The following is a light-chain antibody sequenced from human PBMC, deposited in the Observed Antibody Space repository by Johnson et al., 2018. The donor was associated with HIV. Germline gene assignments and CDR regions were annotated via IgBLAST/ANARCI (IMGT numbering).Light chain of an antibody. Sequence: QSLLTQPPSVSAAPGQKVTISCSGSSCDIANNYVSWHQHLPGTAPKLLIYDNDKRHSGIPDRISGSKSGTSATLGITGLQTGDEADYYCGTWDSSLSAYVFGTGTKVTVL. J-gene: IGLJ1*01. CDR3: GTWDSSLSAYV. V-gene: IGLV1-51*01. CDR1: SCDIANNY. CDR2: DND.